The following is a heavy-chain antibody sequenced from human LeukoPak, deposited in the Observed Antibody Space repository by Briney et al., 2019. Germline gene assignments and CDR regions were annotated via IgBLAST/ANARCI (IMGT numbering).Heavy chain of an antibody. CDR3: AREGEGLGYCSGGTCSWYFDV. D-gene: IGHD2-15*01. Sequence: ASVKVSCKASGGTFSSYAISWVRQAPGQGLEWMGGIIPIFGTTYYAQKFQDRVTFTADESTSTASMELRSLRFEDTAVYFCAREGEGLGYCSGGTCSWYFDVWGRGTLVTVSS. CDR2: IIPIFGTT. J-gene: IGHJ2*01. CDR1: GGTFSSYA. V-gene: IGHV1-69*13.